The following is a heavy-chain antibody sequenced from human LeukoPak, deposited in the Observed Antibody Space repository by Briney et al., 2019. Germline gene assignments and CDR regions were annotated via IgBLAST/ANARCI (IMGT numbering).Heavy chain of an antibody. Sequence: GGSLRLSCAASGFTFSSYAMSWVRQAPGKGLEWVSAISGSGGSTYYADSVKGRFPISRDNSKKPLYLQMHSLRAEDTAVYYCAKVLGFIAAEGYWGQGTLVTVSS. CDR2: ISGSGGST. J-gene: IGHJ4*02. CDR1: GFTFSSYA. V-gene: IGHV3-23*01. CDR3: AKVLGFIAAEGY. D-gene: IGHD6-25*01.